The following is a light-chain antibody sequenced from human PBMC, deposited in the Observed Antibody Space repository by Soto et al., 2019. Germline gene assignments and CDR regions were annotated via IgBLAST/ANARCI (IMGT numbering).Light chain of an antibody. CDR3: SSYAGSRYV. CDR1: SSDVGGYNY. Sequence: QSALTQPPSASGSPGQSVTISCTGTSSDVGGYNYVSWYQQRPGKAPKLMIYEVSKRPSGVPDRFSGSKSGNTASLTVSGLQAEDEADYYCSSYAGSRYVFGTGTKVTVL. CDR2: EVS. V-gene: IGLV2-8*01. J-gene: IGLJ1*01.